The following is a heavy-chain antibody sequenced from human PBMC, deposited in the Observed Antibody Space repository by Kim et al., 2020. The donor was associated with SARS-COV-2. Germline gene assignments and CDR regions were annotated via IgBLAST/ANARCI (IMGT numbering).Heavy chain of an antibody. J-gene: IGHJ3*02. CDR3: ARSAGGYFGTVDSFNI. CDR2: IYYSGST. V-gene: IGHV4-31*03. Sequence: SETLSLTCSVSGCSITSVGYYWSWIRHLPGKGLEWIGYIYYSGSTYSHPSLKSRLSLSRDTSNNRFYLTFTSMTAAATANYYCARSAGGYFGTVDSFNIWGQGTKVIVSS. D-gene: IGHD5-12*01. CDR1: GCSITSVGYY.